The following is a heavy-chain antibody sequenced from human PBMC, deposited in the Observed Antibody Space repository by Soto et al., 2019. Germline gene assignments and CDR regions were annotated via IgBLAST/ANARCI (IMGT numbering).Heavy chain of an antibody. D-gene: IGHD3-3*01. CDR3: ARDLLSYDFWSGYPYNWFDP. CDR1: GFTFSSYG. CDR2: IWYDGSNK. V-gene: IGHV3-33*01. Sequence: GGSLRLSCAASGFTFSSYGMHWVRQAPGKGLEWVAVIWYDGSNKYYADSVKGRFTISRDNSKNTLYLQMNSLRAEDTAVYYCARDLLSYDFWSGYPYNWFDPWGQGTLVTVSS. J-gene: IGHJ5*02.